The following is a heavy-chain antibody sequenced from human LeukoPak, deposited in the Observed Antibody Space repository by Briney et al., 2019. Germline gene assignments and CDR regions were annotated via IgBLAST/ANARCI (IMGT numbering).Heavy chain of an antibody. Sequence: ASVKVSCKVSGYTLTELSMHWVRQAPGKGLEWMGGFDPEDGETIYAQKFQGRVTMTEDTSTDTAYMELSSLRSEDTAVYYCATGGVLWFGESPNYSDYWGQGTLVTVSS. CDR2: FDPEDGET. D-gene: IGHD3-10*01. V-gene: IGHV1-24*01. CDR3: ATGGVLWFGESPNYSDY. CDR1: GYTLTELS. J-gene: IGHJ4*02.